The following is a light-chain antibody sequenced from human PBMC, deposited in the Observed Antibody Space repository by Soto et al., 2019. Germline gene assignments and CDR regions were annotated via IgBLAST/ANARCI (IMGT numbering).Light chain of an antibody. J-gene: IGLJ3*02. V-gene: IGLV2-14*01. Sequence: QSALAQPASVSGSFGQSITISCSGPNTDLGVYGYVSWYQHHPGKAPKLLISDVINRPSGVPDRFSGSRSGNTPSLTISGLQAEDEADYYCGLFTSSATWVFGGGTQLTVL. CDR3: GLFTSSATWV. CDR1: NTDLGVYGY. CDR2: DVI.